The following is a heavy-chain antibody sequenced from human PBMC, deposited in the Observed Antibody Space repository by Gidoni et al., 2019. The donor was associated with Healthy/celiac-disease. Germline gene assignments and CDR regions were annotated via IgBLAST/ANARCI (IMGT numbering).Heavy chain of an antibody. J-gene: IGHJ4*02. V-gene: IGHV4-34*01. Sequence: QVQLQQSGAGLLKPSETLSLTCAVHGGSFSGYYWSWIRQPPGKGLEWIGEINHSGSTNYNPSLKSRVTISVDTSKNQFSLKLSSVTAADTAVYYCASSSSGWYDYWGQGTLVTVSS. CDR1: GGSFSGYY. CDR3: ASSSSGWYDY. D-gene: IGHD6-19*01. CDR2: INHSGST.